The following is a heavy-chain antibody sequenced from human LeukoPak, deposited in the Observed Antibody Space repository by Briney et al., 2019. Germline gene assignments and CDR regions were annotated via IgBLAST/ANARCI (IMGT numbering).Heavy chain of an antibody. CDR3: ARQSASDYYDSSDSFDY. Sequence: SETLSLTCTVSGGSISSSNYYWGWIRQPPGKGLEWIGSIYYSGSTYYNPSLKSRVTISVDTSKNQFSLKLSSVTAADTAVYCCARQSASDYYDSSDSFDYWGQGTLVSVSS. V-gene: IGHV4-39*01. CDR2: IYYSGST. D-gene: IGHD3-22*01. J-gene: IGHJ4*02. CDR1: GGSISSSNYY.